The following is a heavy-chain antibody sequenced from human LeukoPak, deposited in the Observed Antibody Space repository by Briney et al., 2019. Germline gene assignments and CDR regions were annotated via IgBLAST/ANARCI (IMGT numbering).Heavy chain of an antibody. CDR2: IKQDGYEK. Sequence: PGGSLRLSCAVSGFTFSNYWMSWVRQAPGKGLEWVANIKQDGYEKYYVDSVRGRSTISRDNAKNSLFLQMNILRAEDTAVYYCARCGRSDWYFDLWGRGTLVTASS. V-gene: IGHV3-7*04. CDR1: GFTFSNYW. D-gene: IGHD1-26*01. CDR3: ARCGRSDWYFDL. J-gene: IGHJ2*01.